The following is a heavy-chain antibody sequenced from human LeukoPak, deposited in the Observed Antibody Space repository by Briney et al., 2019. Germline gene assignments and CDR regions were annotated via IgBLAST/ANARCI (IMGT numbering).Heavy chain of an antibody. D-gene: IGHD3-3*01. V-gene: IGHV1-2*02. Sequence: GASVKVSCKASGYTFTGYYMHWVRQAPGQGLEWMGWINPNSGGTNYAQKFQGRVTMTRDTSISTAYMELSRLRSDDTAVYYCARDGSYDFWSGYYCDYWGQGTPVTVSS. CDR2: INPNSGGT. CDR3: ARDGSYDFWSGYYCDY. CDR1: GYTFTGYY. J-gene: IGHJ4*02.